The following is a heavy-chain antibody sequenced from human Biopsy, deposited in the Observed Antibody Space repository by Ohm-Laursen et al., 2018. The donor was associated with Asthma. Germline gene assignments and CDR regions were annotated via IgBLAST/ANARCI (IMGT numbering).Heavy chain of an antibody. CDR3: GIVVAANPFQGDC. Sequence: SSLRLSCAASGFTFSSYGMHWVRQAPGKGLEWVAVISYDGSITHYADSVKGRFTISRDNSKNTVYLDISSLRIEDTAVFYCGIVVAANPFQGDCWGQGTLVTVSS. J-gene: IGHJ4*02. CDR1: GFTFSSYG. V-gene: IGHV3-30*03. D-gene: IGHD2-15*01. CDR2: ISYDGSIT.